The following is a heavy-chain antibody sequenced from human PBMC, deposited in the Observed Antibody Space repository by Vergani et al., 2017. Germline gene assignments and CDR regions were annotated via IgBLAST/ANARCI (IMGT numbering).Heavy chain of an antibody. Sequence: QVQLVQSGAEVKKPGSSVKVSCKASGGTFSSYTISWVRQAPGQGLEWMGRIIPILGIANYAQKFQGRVTITADKSTSTAYMELSSLRSEDTAVYYCARDRDYGGYGAFDIWGQGTMVTVSS. CDR1: GGTFSSYT. D-gene: IGHD4-17*01. CDR2: IIPILGIA. V-gene: IGHV1-69*08. J-gene: IGHJ3*02. CDR3: ARDRDYGGYGAFDI.